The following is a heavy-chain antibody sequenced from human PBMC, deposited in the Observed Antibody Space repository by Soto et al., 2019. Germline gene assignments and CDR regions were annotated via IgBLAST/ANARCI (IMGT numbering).Heavy chain of an antibody. CDR3: ARGPGYYGSGSHNAYYYYYYMDV. Sequence: SETLSLTCAVYGGSFSGYYWSWIRQPPGKGLEWIGEINHSGSTNYNPSLKSRVTISVDTSKNQFSLKLSSVTAADTAVYYCARGPGYYGSGSHNAYYYYYYMDVWGKGTTVTVSS. V-gene: IGHV4-34*01. CDR2: INHSGST. J-gene: IGHJ6*03. D-gene: IGHD3-10*01. CDR1: GGSFSGYY.